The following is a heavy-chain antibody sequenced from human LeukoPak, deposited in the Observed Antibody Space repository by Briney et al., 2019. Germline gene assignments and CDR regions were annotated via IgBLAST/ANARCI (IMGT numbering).Heavy chain of an antibody. J-gene: IGHJ4*02. D-gene: IGHD2-8*01. CDR2: IYYSGST. Sequence: SETLSLTCTVSGGSISSYYWSWIRQPPGKGLEWIGYIYYSGSTNYNPSLKSRVTISVDTSKNQFSLKLSSVTAADTAVYYCARGPELATSFLYDFDYWGQGTLVTVSS. CDR1: GGSISSYY. V-gene: IGHV4-59*01. CDR3: ARGPELATSFLYDFDY.